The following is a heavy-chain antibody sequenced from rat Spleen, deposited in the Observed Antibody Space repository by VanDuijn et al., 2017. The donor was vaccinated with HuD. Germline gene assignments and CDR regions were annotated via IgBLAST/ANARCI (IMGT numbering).Heavy chain of an antibody. D-gene: IGHD1-11*01. CDR3: AREGMVSYFDY. V-gene: IGHV1-57*01. CDR1: GYTFTSYA. J-gene: IGHJ2*01. Sequence: QVQLQQSGAELAKPGSSVKISCKASGYTFTSYAMHWIKQTTGQALEWTGYIAPGSGGTKYNEKFKGKATLTVDKSSSTAYMQLSSLTPVDTAVYYCAREGMVSYFDYWGQGVMVTVSS. CDR2: IAPGSGGT.